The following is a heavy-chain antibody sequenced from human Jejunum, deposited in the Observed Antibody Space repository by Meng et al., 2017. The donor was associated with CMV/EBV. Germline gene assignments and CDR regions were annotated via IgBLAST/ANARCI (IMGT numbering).Heavy chain of an antibody. CDR2: IKSDGSEE. Sequence: FSSYWMSWVRQAPGKGLEWVATIKSDGSEEHYVDSVRGRFTISVDQAISTAFLQWNSLKASDTATYFCATLAHGQYIYGRWYFAHWGQGTLVTVSS. D-gene: IGHD5-18*01. CDR3: ATLAHGQYIYGRWYFAH. V-gene: IGHV3-7*03. J-gene: IGHJ4*02. CDR1: FSSYW.